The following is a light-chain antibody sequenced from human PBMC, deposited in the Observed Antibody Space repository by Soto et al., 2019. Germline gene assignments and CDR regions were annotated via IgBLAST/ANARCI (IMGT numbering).Light chain of an antibody. CDR2: GAS. CDR3: LHDGTSTPYS. Sequence: EIVWTRSPGTLYLSPGERATLSCRASQSVTNYYLGWYQRRLGQPPSLLIYGASNRATGIPARFNGSGSGVDFNLTILGLEHEDCAVYFCLHDGTSTPYSFGRGTKLDIK. V-gene: IGKV3-20*01. CDR1: QSVTNYY. J-gene: IGKJ2*01.